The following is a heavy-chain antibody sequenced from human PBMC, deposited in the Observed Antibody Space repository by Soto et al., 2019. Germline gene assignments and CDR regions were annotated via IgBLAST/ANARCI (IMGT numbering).Heavy chain of an antibody. CDR2: IDYRGSS. CDR1: GGSISSYY. Sequence: QVQLQESGPGLVKPSETLSLTCTVSGGSISSYYWSWIRQPPGKGLEWIGYIDYRGSSKYNPSLKSRVTISADTSKNQFSLNLYSVTAADTAVYYCARGYSDSSGFDSWGRGTLVTVSS. D-gene: IGHD6-6*01. J-gene: IGHJ4*02. V-gene: IGHV4-59*01. CDR3: ARGYSDSSGFDS.